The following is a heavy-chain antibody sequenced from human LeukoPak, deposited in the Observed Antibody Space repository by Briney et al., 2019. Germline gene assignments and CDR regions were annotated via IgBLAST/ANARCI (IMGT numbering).Heavy chain of an antibody. J-gene: IGHJ6*03. Sequence: ASVKVSCKASGYTFTGYYMHWVRQAPGQGLEWMGWINPNSGGTNYAQKFQGRVTMTRDTSISTAYMELSRLRSDDTAVYYCARTTSSSWTPGYYYYYMDVWGKGTTVTVSS. D-gene: IGHD6-13*01. V-gene: IGHV1-2*02. CDR1: GYTFTGYY. CDR3: ARTTSSSWTPGYYYYYMDV. CDR2: INPNSGGT.